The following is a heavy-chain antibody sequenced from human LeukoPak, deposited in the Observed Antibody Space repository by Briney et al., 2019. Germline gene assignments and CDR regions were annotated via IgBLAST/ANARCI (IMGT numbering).Heavy chain of an antibody. J-gene: IGHJ5*02. CDR2: ISGYNGYT. Sequence: ASVKVSCKASGYIFSNFGINWVRQAPGQGLEWMGWISGYNGYTKYAQKLQGRVTMTTDTSTSTAHMELRSLSSDDTAVYYCARVSPHRKMSYGNQNWFDTWGQGTLVTVSS. V-gene: IGHV1-18*01. CDR3: ARVSPHRKMSYGNQNWFDT. CDR1: GYIFSNFG. D-gene: IGHD3-16*01.